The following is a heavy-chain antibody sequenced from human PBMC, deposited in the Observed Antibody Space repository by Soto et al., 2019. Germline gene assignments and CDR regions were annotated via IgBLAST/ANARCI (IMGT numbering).Heavy chain of an antibody. CDR3: ARITQFFTYYYFDY. V-gene: IGHV4-59*08. CDR1: GGSISSYY. D-gene: IGHD3-16*01. Sequence: SETLSLTCTVSGGSISSYYWSWIRQPPGKGLEWIGYIYYSGSTNYNPSLKSRVTISVDTSKNQFSLKLSSVTAADTAVYYCARITQFFTYYYFDYWGQGTLVTVS. J-gene: IGHJ4*02. CDR2: IYYSGST.